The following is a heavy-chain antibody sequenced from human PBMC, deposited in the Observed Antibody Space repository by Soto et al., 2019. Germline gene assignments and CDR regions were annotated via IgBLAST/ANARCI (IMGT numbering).Heavy chain of an antibody. CDR1: GFTFSSYS. V-gene: IGHV3-21*01. CDR3: ARVGSPLDY. J-gene: IGHJ4*02. D-gene: IGHD1-26*01. Sequence: GSKLSLSASGFTFSSYSMNWVRQAPGKGLEWVSSISSSSIYIYYADSVKGRFTISRDNAKNSLYLQMNSLRAEDTAVYYCARVGSPLDYWGQGTLVTVPS. CDR2: ISSSSIYI.